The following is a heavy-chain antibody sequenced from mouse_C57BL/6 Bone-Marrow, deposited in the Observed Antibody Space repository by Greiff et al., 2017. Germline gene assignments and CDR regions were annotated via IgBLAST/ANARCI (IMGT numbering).Heavy chain of an antibody. Sequence: VQLKQSGPGLAKPSQTLSLTCSVTGYSITSDYWNWIRKFPGNKLEYMGYISYSGSTYYNPSLKSRISITQDTSKNQYYLQLNSVTTEDTATYYCARCRWLLRDWYFDVWGTGTTVTVSS. CDR3: ARCRWLLRDWYFDV. J-gene: IGHJ1*03. CDR2: ISYSGST. D-gene: IGHD2-3*01. CDR1: GYSITSDY. V-gene: IGHV3-8*01.